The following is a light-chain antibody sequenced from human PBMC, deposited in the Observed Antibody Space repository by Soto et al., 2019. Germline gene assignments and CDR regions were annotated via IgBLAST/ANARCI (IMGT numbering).Light chain of an antibody. J-gene: IGKJ4*01. CDR1: QGISSY. V-gene: IGKV1-9*01. CDR3: QQYNTFLT. Sequence: DIQLTQSPSFLSASVGDRVTITCRASQGISSYLAWYQQKPGKAPKLLIYEASSLQSGVPSRFSGSGSGTEFTLTISSLQPDDSATYYCQQYNTFLTFGGGTKVDI. CDR2: EAS.